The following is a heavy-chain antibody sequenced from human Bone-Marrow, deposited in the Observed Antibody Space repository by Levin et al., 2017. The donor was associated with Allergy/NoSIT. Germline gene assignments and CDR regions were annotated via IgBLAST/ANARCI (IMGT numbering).Heavy chain of an antibody. CDR1: GFYYTGYS. CDR3: SSRPGLEVKGPADH. Sequence: GGSLRLSCAAFGFYYTGYSMSWVRQSSGKGLEWVSSINGGDGTTHYADSVKGRFTLSRDISKRTVYLQMDSLRVDDTAVYYCSSRPGLEVKGPADHWGQGTLVIVSA. CDR2: INGGDGTT. J-gene: IGHJ4*02. D-gene: IGHD1-14*01. V-gene: IGHV3-23*01.